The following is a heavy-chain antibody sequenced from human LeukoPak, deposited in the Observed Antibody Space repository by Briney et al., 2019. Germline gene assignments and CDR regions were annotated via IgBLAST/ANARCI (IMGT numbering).Heavy chain of an antibody. Sequence: GGSLRLSCAAAGFTFSTYSMNWVRQAPGKGLEWVSSISGSSIYIYYADSVKGRFTISRDNAKNSLYLQLNSLRAEDTAVYYCARDPPYYDGSGYYYDYWGQGTLVTVSS. J-gene: IGHJ4*02. V-gene: IGHV3-21*01. CDR3: ARDPPYYDGSGYYYDY. CDR2: ISGSSIYI. CDR1: GFTFSTYS. D-gene: IGHD3-22*01.